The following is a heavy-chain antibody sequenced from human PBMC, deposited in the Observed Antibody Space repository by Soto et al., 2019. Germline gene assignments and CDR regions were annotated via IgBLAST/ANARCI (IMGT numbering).Heavy chain of an antibody. V-gene: IGHV3-23*01. J-gene: IGHJ4*02. Sequence: VQLLESGGGLVQQGGSLSRSCAASGFTFRDYAMNWVRQAPGKGLEWVSDISGSGDSARYADSVRGRFTISRDNSRNTLYLQLNSLRADDPAGYYCGKERRGSGLSVCNYWCQVTLVSVSA. CDR2: ISGSGDSA. CDR1: GFTFRDYA. CDR3: GKERRGSGLSVCNY. D-gene: IGHD6-19*01.